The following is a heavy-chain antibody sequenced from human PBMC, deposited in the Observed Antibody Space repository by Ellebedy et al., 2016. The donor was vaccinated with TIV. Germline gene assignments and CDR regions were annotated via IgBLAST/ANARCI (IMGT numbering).Heavy chain of an antibody. J-gene: IGHJ5*02. CDR1: GFTFSSYS. CDR3: ATANWFDP. V-gene: IGHV3-23*01. CDR2: ISGSGGST. Sequence: GGSLRLXXAASGFTFSSYSMNWVRQAPGKGLEWVSAISGSGGSTYYADSVKGRFTISRDNSKNTLYLQMNSLRAEDTAVYYCATANWFDPWGQGTLVTVSS.